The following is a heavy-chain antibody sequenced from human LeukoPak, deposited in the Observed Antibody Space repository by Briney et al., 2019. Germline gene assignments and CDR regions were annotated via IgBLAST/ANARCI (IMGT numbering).Heavy chain of an antibody. V-gene: IGHV1-2*02. D-gene: IGHD5-12*01. CDR1: GYAFNDYF. J-gene: IGHJ4*02. Sequence: GASVKVSCKATGYAFNDYFMHWVRQAPGQGLEWMGGINPSSGGTNYAQKFQARVTMTRDTSISTAYMELSRLTSDDTAVYYCARRGYGAYDIAYWGQGTLVTVSS. CDR3: ARRGYGAYDIAY. CDR2: INPSSGGT.